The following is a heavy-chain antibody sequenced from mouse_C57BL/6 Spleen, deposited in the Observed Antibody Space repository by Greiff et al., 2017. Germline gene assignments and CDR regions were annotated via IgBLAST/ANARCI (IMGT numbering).Heavy chain of an antibody. CDR3: ARRGYDYDSGY. CDR1: GYTFTSYW. V-gene: IGHV1-55*01. Sequence: QVQLQQPGAELVKPGASVKMSCKASGYTFTSYWITWVKQRPGQGLEWIGDIYPGSGSTNYNEKFKSKATLTVDTSSSTAYMQRSSLTSEDFAVYYCARRGYDYDSGYWGHGTTLTVSS. CDR2: IYPGSGST. D-gene: IGHD2-4*01. J-gene: IGHJ2*01.